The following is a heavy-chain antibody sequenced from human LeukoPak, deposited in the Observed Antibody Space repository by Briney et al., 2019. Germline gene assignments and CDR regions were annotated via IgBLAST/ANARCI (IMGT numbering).Heavy chain of an antibody. CDR3: ARHNRGDYEMDY. D-gene: IGHD4-17*01. CDR1: GGSISSYY. CDR2: IYYSGTT. J-gene: IGHJ4*02. V-gene: IGHV4-59*08. Sequence: SETLSLTCTVSGGSISSYYWSWIRQPPGKRLDWIGYIYYSGTTNYNPSLKSRVTISVDTSKNQFSLKLSSVTAADTAVYYCARHNRGDYEMDYWGQGTLVTVSS.